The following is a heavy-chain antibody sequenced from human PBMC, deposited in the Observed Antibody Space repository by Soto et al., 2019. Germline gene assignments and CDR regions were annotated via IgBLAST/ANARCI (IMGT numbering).Heavy chain of an antibody. CDR3: ARLYDSSGRTIYGMDV. CDR1: GFTFSSYG. Sequence: GGSLRLSCAASGFTFSSYGMHWVRQAPGKGLEWVAVIWYDGSNKYYADSVKGRFTISRDNSKNTLYLQMNSLRAEDTAVYYCARLYDSSGRTIYGMDVWGQGTTVTVSS. J-gene: IGHJ6*02. D-gene: IGHD3-22*01. V-gene: IGHV3-33*01. CDR2: IWYDGSNK.